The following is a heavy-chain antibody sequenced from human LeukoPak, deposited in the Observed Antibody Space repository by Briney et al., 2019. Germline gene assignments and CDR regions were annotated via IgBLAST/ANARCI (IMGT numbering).Heavy chain of an antibody. CDR1: DGSISNGAHY. D-gene: IGHD5-18*01. Sequence: SETLSLTCTFSDGSISNGAHYWSWIRQHPGKGLEWVGSIHNSGTTYSNPSLMSRVTISLDTSKNQFSLKLSSVTAADTAVYFCASGPVDTAMVLHYFDYWGQGTLVTVSS. CDR2: IHNSGTT. CDR3: ASGPVDTAMVLHYFDY. J-gene: IGHJ4*02. V-gene: IGHV4-31*03.